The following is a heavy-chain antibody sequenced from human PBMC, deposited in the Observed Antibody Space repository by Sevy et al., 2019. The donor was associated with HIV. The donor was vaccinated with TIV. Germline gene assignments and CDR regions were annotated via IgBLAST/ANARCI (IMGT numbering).Heavy chain of an antibody. Sequence: GGSLRLSCAASGFTFTNAWMRWVRQAPGKGLEWVGRVKGKIDGGKIEYAEPVKGRFTISRDDSKSTVYLEMNSLKPDVTAVYYCSTVTEWREEFSDNWGQGALVTVSS. CDR2: VKGKIDGGKI. D-gene: IGHD3-3*01. CDR3: STVTEWREEFSDN. CDR1: GFTFTNAW. V-gene: IGHV3-15*01. J-gene: IGHJ4*02.